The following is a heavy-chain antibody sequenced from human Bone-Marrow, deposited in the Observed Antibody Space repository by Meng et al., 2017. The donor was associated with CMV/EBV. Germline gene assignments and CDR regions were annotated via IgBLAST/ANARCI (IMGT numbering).Heavy chain of an antibody. CDR2: MNPNSGNT. Sequence: ASVKVSCKASGYTFTSYDINWVRQATGQGLEWMGWMNPNSGNTGYAQKFQGRVTMTRNTSISTAYMELSSLRSEDTAVYYCASSFGVDPNWFDPWGQGTLVTVSS. CDR1: GYTFTSYD. CDR3: ASSFGVDPNWFDP. V-gene: IGHV1-8*01. J-gene: IGHJ5*02. D-gene: IGHD3-3*01.